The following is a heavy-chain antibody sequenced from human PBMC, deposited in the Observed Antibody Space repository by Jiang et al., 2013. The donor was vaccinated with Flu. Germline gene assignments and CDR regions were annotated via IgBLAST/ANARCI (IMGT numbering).Heavy chain of an antibody. CDR3: ARVPGPRGDHYFYGLDV. V-gene: IGHV1-69*01. CDR1: GDTFGTDA. Sequence: EVKQPGSSVKVSCKASGDTFGTDAISWVRQAPGQGLEWMGGIIPSLSSTDYAQKFQDRVRITADEFTMTAYMELSSLRSEDTALYFCARVPGPRGDHYFYGLDVWGQGTTVTVAS. D-gene: IGHD2-21*01. J-gene: IGHJ6*02. CDR2: IIPSLSST.